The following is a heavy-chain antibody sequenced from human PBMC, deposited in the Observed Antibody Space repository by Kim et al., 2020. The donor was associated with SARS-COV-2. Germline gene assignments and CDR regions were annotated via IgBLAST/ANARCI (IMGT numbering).Heavy chain of an antibody. D-gene: IGHD6-13*01. CDR1: GGSFSGYY. CDR2: INHSGST. J-gene: IGHJ1*01. V-gene: IGHV4-34*01. Sequence: SETLSLTCAVYGGSFSGYYWSWIRQPPGKGLEWIGEINHSGSTNYNPSLKSRVTISVDTSKNQFSLKLSSVTAADTAVYYCARGRPYSSSWYSKPLQHWGQGTLVTVSS. CDR3: ARGRPYSSSWYSKPLQH.